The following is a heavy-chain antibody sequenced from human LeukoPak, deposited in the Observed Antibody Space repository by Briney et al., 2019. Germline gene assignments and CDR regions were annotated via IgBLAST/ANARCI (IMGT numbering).Heavy chain of an antibody. CDR2: VHNTGST. D-gene: IGHD6-19*01. CDR3: ARYSSGYTNWLDP. V-gene: IGHV4-4*07. Sequence: PSETLSLTCTVSGGSISGYYWSWIRPAGKGLEWIGRVHNTGSTNYNPSLKSRLTMSVDTSKNQFSMKMSSVTAADTAVYYCARYSSGYTNWLDPWGQGTLVTVSS. CDR1: GGSISGYY. J-gene: IGHJ5*02.